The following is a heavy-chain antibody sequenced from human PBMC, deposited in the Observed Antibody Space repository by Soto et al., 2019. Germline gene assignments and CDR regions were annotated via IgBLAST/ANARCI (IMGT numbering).Heavy chain of an antibody. V-gene: IGHV3-66*01. Sequence: GGSLRLSCAASGFTVSSNYMSWVRQAPGKGLEWVSVIYSGDSTYYADSVKGRLIISRDNSKNTLYLQMNSLRAEDTAVYYCARDPDYYYDYWGQGTLVTVSS. CDR1: GFTVSSNY. CDR3: ARDPDYYYDY. J-gene: IGHJ4*02. D-gene: IGHD4-17*01. CDR2: IYSGDST.